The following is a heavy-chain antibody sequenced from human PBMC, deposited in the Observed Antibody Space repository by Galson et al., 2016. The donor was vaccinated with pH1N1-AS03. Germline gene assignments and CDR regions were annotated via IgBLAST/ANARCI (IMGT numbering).Heavy chain of an antibody. D-gene: IGHD3-16*01. CDR3: AREGVLSDRAFNYYGRDV. J-gene: IGHJ6*02. CDR2: IITIFGTT. CDR1: GGTFSTYG. Sequence: SVKVSCKASGGTFSTYGISWVRQATGQGLEWMGGIITIFGTTNYAQKCQGRVTITADESTSTAYLDLSSLRSADTAVYYCAREGVLSDRAFNYYGRDVWGQGTTVSVSS. V-gene: IGHV1-69*13.